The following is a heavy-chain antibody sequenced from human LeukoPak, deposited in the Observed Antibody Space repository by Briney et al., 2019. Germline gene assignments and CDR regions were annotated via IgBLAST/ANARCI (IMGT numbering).Heavy chain of an antibody. CDR2: IHYNGSP. Sequence: SETLSLTCTVSGGSISNPWSWIRQPPGKGLEWIGYIHYNGSPNYNPSLKSRVTISVDTSKNQFSLKLSSVTAADTAVYYCARGGVTIFGVATPTNWFDPWGQGTLVTVSS. CDR1: GGSISNP. CDR3: ARGGVTIFGVATPTNWFDP. V-gene: IGHV4-59*11. J-gene: IGHJ5*02. D-gene: IGHD3-3*01.